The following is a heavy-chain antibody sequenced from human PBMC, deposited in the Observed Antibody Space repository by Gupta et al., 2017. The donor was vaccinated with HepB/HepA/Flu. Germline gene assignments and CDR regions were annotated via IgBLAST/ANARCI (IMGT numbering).Heavy chain of an antibody. V-gene: IGHV3-7*01. D-gene: IGHD1-1*01. CDR2: IKQDESEK. J-gene: IGHJ4*02. CDR1: GFTFSSYW. CDR3: ARVRVDGWNRYFDY. Sequence: EVQLVESGGGLVQPGGSLRLSCAASGFTFSSYWMSWVRQAPGKGLERVAHIKQDESEKSYVDSVKGRFTISRDNAKNSVYLQMNSLRAEDTALYYCARVRVDGWNRYFDYWGQGTLVTVSS.